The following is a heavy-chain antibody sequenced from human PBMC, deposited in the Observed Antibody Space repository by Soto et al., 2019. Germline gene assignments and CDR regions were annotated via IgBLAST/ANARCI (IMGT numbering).Heavy chain of an antibody. CDR3: ARVFAARAEDY. J-gene: IGHJ4*02. D-gene: IGHD3-3*01. V-gene: IGHV4-4*07. CDR2: IHPSGST. CDR1: GASINSYY. Sequence: SETLSLTCNVSGASINSYYWSWIRQPAGKGLEWIGRIHPSGSTDYHPSLKSRVTLSIDKSKSQLSLILTSVTAADTAVYDCARVFAARAEDYWGQGTRVTVSS.